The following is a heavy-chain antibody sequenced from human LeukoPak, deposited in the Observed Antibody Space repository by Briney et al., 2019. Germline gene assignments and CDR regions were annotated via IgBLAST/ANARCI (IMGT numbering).Heavy chain of an antibody. CDR3: ARDRLGPSFSVSHFDL. Sequence: GGPLRLSCATSGFTFVDYGLSWVRRAPGKGLEWLCAINYNGAITDYADSVRGRFTISRDNAKNSLYLRMDSLRAEDTALYYCARDRLGPSFSVSHFDLWGQGTLVTVSS. J-gene: IGHJ4*02. CDR2: INYNGAIT. V-gene: IGHV3-20*04. D-gene: IGHD3-3*02. CDR1: GFTFVDYG.